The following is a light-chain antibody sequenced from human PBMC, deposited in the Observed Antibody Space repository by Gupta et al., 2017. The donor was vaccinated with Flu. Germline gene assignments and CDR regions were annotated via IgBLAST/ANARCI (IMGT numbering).Light chain of an antibody. Sequence: ATLSVSPGERATLSCRASQSVSSNLAWYQQNPGQAPRLLIYGASTRATGIPARFSGSGSGTEFTLTISSLQSEDFAVYYCKQYNNWPPWTFGQGTXVEIK. CDR1: QSVSSN. V-gene: IGKV3-15*01. J-gene: IGKJ1*01. CDR3: KQYNNWPPWT. CDR2: GAS.